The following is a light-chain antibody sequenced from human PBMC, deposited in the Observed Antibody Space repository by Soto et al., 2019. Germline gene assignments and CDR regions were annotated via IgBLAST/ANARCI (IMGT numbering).Light chain of an antibody. J-gene: IGKJ1*01. V-gene: IGKV1-27*01. CDR1: QAIGIY. CDR2: AAS. Sequence: DIQMTQSPSSLSTSVGDRVTITCRASQAIGIYLAWYQQKPGKDPKLLIYAASTLQSGVPSRFSGSGSGTDFTLTINSLQPEDVATYYCQKYSGAPPTFGQGTKVEIK. CDR3: QKYSGAPPT.